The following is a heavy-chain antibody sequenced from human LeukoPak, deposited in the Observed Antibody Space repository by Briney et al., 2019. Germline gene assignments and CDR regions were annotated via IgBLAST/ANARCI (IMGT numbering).Heavy chain of an antibody. CDR1: GFTFSDYY. Sequence: TGGSLRLSCAASGFTFSDYYMSWIRQAPGKGLEWVSYISSSSSYTNYADSVKGRFTISRDNAKNSLYLQMNSLRAEDTAVYYCARVDSSTSFHPDCWGQGTLVTVSS. V-gene: IGHV3-11*06. CDR3: ARVDSSTSFHPDC. J-gene: IGHJ4*02. CDR2: ISSSSSYT. D-gene: IGHD2-2*01.